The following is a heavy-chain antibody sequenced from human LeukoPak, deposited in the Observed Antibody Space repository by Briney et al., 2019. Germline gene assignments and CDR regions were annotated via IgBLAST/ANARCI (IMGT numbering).Heavy chain of an antibody. J-gene: IGHJ3*02. CDR1: GYSFTSYW. CDR3: ARRQYYYDSSGYQDSFDI. D-gene: IGHD3-22*01. Sequence: GESLKISCEGSGYSFTSYWIGWVRQMPGKGLEWMGIIYPGDSDTRYSPSFQGQVTISADKSISTAYLQWSSLKASDTAMYYCARRQYYYDSSGYQDSFDIGGQGTMVTVSS. CDR2: IYPGDSDT. V-gene: IGHV5-51*01.